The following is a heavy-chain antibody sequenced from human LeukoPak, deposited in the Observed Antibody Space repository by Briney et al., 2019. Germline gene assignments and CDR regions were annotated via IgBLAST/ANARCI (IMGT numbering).Heavy chain of an antibody. CDR3: ARDRVSGSYFGLDY. Sequence: PGGSLRLSCAASGFTFSIYWMNWVRQAPGKGLVWLSHINSDGSGSRYADSVKGRFTISRDNAKNTLDLQMDSLRAEDTGVYYCARDRVSGSYFGLDYWGQGTLVTVSS. D-gene: IGHD1-26*01. CDR1: GFTFSIYW. V-gene: IGHV3-74*01. CDR2: INSDGSGS. J-gene: IGHJ4*02.